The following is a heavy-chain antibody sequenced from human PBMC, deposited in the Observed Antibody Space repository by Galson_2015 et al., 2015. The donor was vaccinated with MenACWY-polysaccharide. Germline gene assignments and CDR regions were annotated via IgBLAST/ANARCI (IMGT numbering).Heavy chain of an antibody. CDR2: VASDGRDK. CDR1: GFTFSSYA. D-gene: IGHD6-13*01. CDR3: ARDLRRIADYYFDY. Sequence: SLRLSCAASGFTFSSYAMHWVRQVPGKGLEWVAVVASDGRDKHHTDSVKGRFTISRDNSKNTLYLKMNSLTSEDTALYYCARDLRRIADYYFDYWGQGTMVTVSS. V-gene: IGHV3-30*03. J-gene: IGHJ4*02.